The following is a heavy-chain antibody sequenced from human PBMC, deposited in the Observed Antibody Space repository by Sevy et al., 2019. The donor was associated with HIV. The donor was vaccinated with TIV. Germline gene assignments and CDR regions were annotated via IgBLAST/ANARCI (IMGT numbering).Heavy chain of an antibody. CDR1: GGSITSLY. Sequence: SETLSLTCTVSGGSITSLYWNWIRQPLGKGLEWIANIYYNGHITYNPSLKSRVTLSLDTSKNQFSLRLSSVTAADTAMYYCAGENAWGRGYSWGQGTLVTVSS. V-gene: IGHV4-59*08. J-gene: IGHJ4*02. CDR3: AGENAWGRGYS. D-gene: IGHD1-26*01. CDR2: IYYNGHI.